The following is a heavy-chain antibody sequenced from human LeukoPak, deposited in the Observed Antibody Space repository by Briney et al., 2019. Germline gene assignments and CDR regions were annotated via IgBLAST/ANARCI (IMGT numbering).Heavy chain of an antibody. CDR3: ARDNYAGANGFDP. J-gene: IGHJ5*02. CDR1: GGTFSSYA. CDR2: IIPIFGTA. Sequence: SVKVSCKASGGTFSSYAISWVRQAPGKGLEWMGGIIPIFGTANYAQKFQGRVTITTDESTSTAYMELSSLRSEDTAVYYCARDNYAGANGFDPWGQGTLVTVSS. D-gene: IGHD1-7*01. V-gene: IGHV1-69*05.